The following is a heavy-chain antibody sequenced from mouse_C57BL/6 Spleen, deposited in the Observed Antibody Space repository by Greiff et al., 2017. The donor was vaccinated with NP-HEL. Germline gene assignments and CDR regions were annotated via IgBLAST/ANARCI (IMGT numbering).Heavy chain of an antibody. Sequence: DVQLQESGPGLVKPSQSLSLTCSVTGYSITSGYYWNWIRQFPGNKLEWMGYISYDGSNNYNPSLKNRISITRDTSKNQFFLKLNSVTTEDTATYYCARGPHYFDYWGQGTTLTVSS. CDR1: GYSITSGYY. V-gene: IGHV3-6*01. CDR2: ISYDGSN. J-gene: IGHJ2*01. CDR3: ARGPHYFDY.